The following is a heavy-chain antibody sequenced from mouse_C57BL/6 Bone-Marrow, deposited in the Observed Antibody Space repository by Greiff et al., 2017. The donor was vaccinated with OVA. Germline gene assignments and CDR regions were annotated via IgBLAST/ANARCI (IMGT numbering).Heavy chain of an antibody. J-gene: IGHJ2*01. Sequence: VQLQPSWAELVRPGASVKLSCTASGFNIKDDYMHWVKQRPEQGLAWIGWIDPENGDTEYASKFQGKATRTADTASNTAYRQLSSLTSEDTAVYDCTTPYGSTLDYWGKGTTLTVSS. CDR3: TTPYGSTLDY. CDR2: IDPENGDT. V-gene: IGHV14-4*01. D-gene: IGHD1-1*01. CDR1: GFNIKDDY.